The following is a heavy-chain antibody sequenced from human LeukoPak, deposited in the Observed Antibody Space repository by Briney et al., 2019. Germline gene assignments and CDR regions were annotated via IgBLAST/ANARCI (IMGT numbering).Heavy chain of an antibody. CDR3: ARDVWELWFDP. J-gene: IGHJ5*02. CDR1: GFTFDDNA. CDR2: INWNSGSI. Sequence: PGRSLRLSCAASGFTFDDNAMHWVRQAPGKGLEWVSGINWNSGSIGYADSVKGRFTISRDNAKNSLYLQMNSLRAEDTAVYYCARDVWELWFDPWGQGTLVTVSS. V-gene: IGHV3-9*01. D-gene: IGHD1-7*01.